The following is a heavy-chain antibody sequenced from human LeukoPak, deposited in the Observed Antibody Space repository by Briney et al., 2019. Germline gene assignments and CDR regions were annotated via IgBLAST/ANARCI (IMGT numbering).Heavy chain of an antibody. CDR3: ARVSGGSCYP. J-gene: IGHJ5*02. Sequence: SETLSLTCAVYGGSFSGYYWSWIRQPPGKGLEWIAYIYYTGSTYYNPSLKSRLIISVDTSKNQFSLKLSSVTAADTAIYYCARVSGGSCYPWGQGTLVTVSS. V-gene: IGHV4-30-4*01. CDR1: GGSFSGYY. CDR2: IYYTGST. D-gene: IGHD2-15*01.